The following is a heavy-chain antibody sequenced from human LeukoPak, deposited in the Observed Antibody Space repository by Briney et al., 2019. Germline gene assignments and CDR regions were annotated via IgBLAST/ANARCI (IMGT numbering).Heavy chain of an antibody. D-gene: IGHD2-2*02. CDR3: ARCTSTSCYNFDY. Sequence: SETLPLTCTVSGASINSGSYYWNWIRQSAGKGLEWIGHIYTTGSTNCNPSLKSRVTISLDTSKNQFSLKLNSVTAADTAVYYCARCTSTSCYNFDYWGQGTLVTVSS. CDR2: IYTTGST. J-gene: IGHJ4*02. V-gene: IGHV4-61*09. CDR1: GASINSGSYY.